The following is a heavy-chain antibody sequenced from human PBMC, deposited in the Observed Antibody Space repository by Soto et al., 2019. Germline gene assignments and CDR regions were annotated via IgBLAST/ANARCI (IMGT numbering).Heavy chain of an antibody. J-gene: IGHJ4*02. V-gene: IGHV4-34*01. Sequence: TSETLSLTCTVCGGSISSYYWSWIRQPPGKGLEWIGEINHSGSTNYNPSLKSRVTISVDTSKNQFSLKLSSVTAADTAVYYCARGGRMIVVYDYWGQGTLVTVSS. CDR3: ARGGRMIVVYDY. CDR2: INHSGST. D-gene: IGHD3-22*01. CDR1: GGSISSYY.